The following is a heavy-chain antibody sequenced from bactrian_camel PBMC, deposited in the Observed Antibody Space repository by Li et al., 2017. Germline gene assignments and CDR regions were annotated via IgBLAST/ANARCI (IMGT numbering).Heavy chain of an antibody. CDR1: RYTYSSNC. J-gene: IGHJ4*01. V-gene: IGHV3S6*01. Sequence: HVQLVESGGGSVQAGGSLTHSCSPSRYTYSSNCMGWFRQAPGRERERVASVFEWQGRGDIFYTDSVKGRFTISRDNAKNTVYLQMNNLKPEDTAMYYCATQFLEASCAVVHAIDDWGQGTQVTVS. D-gene: IGHD2*01. CDR2: VFEWQGRGDI. CDR3: ATQFLEASCAVVHAIDD.